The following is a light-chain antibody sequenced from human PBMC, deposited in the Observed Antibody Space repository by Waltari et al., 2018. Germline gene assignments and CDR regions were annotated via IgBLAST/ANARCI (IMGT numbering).Light chain of an antibody. V-gene: IGLV2-8*01. Sequence: QSALTQPPSASGSPGQSVTISCPGTSSDVGGYNYVSCDQQNPGKAPKLLNYEVIQRPSGVPDRFSVSKSGITASLTCSGLQADDEADYFCSSYGGSNNVVFGGGTTLTVL. CDR1: SSDVGGYNY. CDR3: SSYGGSNNVV. CDR2: EVI. J-gene: IGLJ2*01.